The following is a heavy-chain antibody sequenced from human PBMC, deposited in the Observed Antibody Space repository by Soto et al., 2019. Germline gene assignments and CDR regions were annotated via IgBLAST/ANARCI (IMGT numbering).Heavy chain of an antibody. V-gene: IGHV4-4*07. Sequence: SETLSLTCTVSGGCSSRFYCSWIRQHDGKGLEWIGRIYIGGRNNYNPSLKSRVTMSVDTSKNQFSLRLSSVTAADTAMYYCARGSSRWDYWGQGTLVSVSS. D-gene: IGHD6-13*01. J-gene: IGHJ4*02. CDR3: ARGSSRWDY. CDR2: IYIGGRN. CDR1: GGCSSRFY.